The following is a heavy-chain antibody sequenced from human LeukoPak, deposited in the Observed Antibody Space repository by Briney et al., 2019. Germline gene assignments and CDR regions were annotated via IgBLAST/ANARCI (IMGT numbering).Heavy chain of an antibody. CDR1: GYSISSGYY. Sequence: SETLSLTCTVSGYSISSGYYWGWIRQPPGKGLEWIGSIYYSGSTYYNPSLKSRVTISVDTSKNQFSLKLSSVTAADTAVYYCARDVDYGVPGDYWGQGTLVTVSS. J-gene: IGHJ4*02. CDR2: IYYSGST. V-gene: IGHV4-38-2*02. CDR3: ARDVDYGVPGDY. D-gene: IGHD4-17*01.